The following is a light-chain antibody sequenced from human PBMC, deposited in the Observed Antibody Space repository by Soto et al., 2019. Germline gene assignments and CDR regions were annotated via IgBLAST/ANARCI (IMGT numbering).Light chain of an antibody. CDR2: HNS. V-gene: IGLV1-44*01. Sequence: QSVLTQPPSASGTPGQRVTISCSGSGSNIGRKFVDWYQQVPGSAPKLLIYHNSQRPSGVPDRFSGSKSGTSASLAISELYPEDEADYYCATWDDIQDDVLFGGGTKLTVL. CDR1: GSNIGRKF. J-gene: IGLJ2*01. CDR3: ATWDDIQDDVL.